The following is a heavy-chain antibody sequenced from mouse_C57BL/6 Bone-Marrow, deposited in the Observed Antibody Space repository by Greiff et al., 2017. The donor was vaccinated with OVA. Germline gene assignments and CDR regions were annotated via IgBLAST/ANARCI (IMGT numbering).Heavy chain of an antibody. D-gene: IGHD1-1*01. Sequence: VQRVESGAELVKPGASVKISCKASGYAFSSYWMNWVKQRPGKGLEWIGQIYPGDGDTNYNGKFKGKATLTADKSSSTAYMQLSSLTSEDSAVYFCALTTVVVNWYFDVWGTGTTVTVSS. CDR3: ALTTVVVNWYFDV. V-gene: IGHV1-80*01. CDR2: IYPGDGDT. CDR1: GYAFSSYW. J-gene: IGHJ1*03.